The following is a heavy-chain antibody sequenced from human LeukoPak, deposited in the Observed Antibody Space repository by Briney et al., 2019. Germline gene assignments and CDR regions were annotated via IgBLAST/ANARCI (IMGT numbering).Heavy chain of an antibody. CDR1: GGSISSGGYY. V-gene: IGHV4-31*03. J-gene: IGHJ3*02. CDR3: ARAHITEGVVDGFDI. Sequence: PSQTLSLTCTVSGGSISSGGYYWSWIRQHPGKGLEWIGFIYYSGSTYYNPSLKSRITISVDTSKNQFSLKPSSVTAADTAVYYCARAHITEGVVDGFDIWGQGTMVTVSS. CDR2: IYYSGST. D-gene: IGHD3-10*01.